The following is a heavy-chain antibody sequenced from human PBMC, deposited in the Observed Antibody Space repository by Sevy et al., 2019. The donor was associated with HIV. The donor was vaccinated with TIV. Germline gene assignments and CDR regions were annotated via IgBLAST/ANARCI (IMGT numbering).Heavy chain of an antibody. V-gene: IGHV3-23*01. CDR2: ISGSGGST. J-gene: IGHJ4*02. CDR3: AKDPYYAVLTGYYNFDY. D-gene: IGHD3-9*01. Sequence: GGSLRLSCAGSGFTFSSYAMSWVRQAPGKGLEWVSGISGSGGSTYYADSVKGRFTSSRDNSKNTLYLQMNSLRAEDAALYYCAKDPYYAVLTGYYNFDYWGQGTEVTVSS. CDR1: GFTFSSYA.